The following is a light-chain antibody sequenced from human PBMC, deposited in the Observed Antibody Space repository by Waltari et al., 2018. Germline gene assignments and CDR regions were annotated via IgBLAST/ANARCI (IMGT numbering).Light chain of an antibody. J-gene: IGLJ2*01. Sequence: QSALTQPASVTGSPGQSVTISCTGTSIDIGVYNFVSWYQQHPGKAPKLMIYDVTNWPSVVSARFSASKSGNTASLTISGLQAEDEGDYYCSSYTSSSTVVFGGGTKLTVL. CDR3: SSYTSSSTVV. CDR1: SIDIGVYNF. CDR2: DVT. V-gene: IGLV2-14*03.